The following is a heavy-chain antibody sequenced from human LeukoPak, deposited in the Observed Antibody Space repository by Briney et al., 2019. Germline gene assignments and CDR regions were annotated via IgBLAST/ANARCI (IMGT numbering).Heavy chain of an antibody. D-gene: IGHD6-19*01. CDR1: GYTLTKLS. Sequence: ASVKVSCKVSGYTLTKLSIHWVRQAPGKGLEWMGGFDPEDGETIYAQKLQGRVTMTTDTSTSTAYMELSSLRSEDTAVYSCARDSSGWYDYFDYWGQGTLVTVSS. CDR3: ARDSSGWYDYFDY. V-gene: IGHV1-24*01. J-gene: IGHJ4*02. CDR2: FDPEDGET.